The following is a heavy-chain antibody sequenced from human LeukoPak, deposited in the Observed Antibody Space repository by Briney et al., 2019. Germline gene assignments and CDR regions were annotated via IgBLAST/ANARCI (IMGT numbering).Heavy chain of an antibody. D-gene: IGHD2-15*01. Sequence: SETLSLTCTVSGGSISSYCGSWIRQPAGKGLEWIGRIYTSWSTNYNPSLKSRVTMSVDTSKNQFSLKLSSVTAADTAVYYCASGVVVVVAATPSYYYMHVWGKGTTVTVSS. CDR3: ASGVVVVVAATPSYYYMHV. CDR2: IYTSWST. J-gene: IGHJ6*03. CDR1: GGSISSYC. V-gene: IGHV4-4*07.